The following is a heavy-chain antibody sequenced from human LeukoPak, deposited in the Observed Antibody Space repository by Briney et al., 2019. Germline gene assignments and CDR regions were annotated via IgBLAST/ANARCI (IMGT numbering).Heavy chain of an antibody. CDR2: IYYSGST. Sequence: SETLSLTCTVSGGSISSSSYYWGWIRQPPGKGLEWIGSIYYSGSTYYNPSPKSRVTISVDTSKNQFSLKLSSVTAADTAVYYCAREDTFGGVYFDYWGQGTLVTVSS. CDR3: AREDTFGGVYFDY. CDR1: GGSISSSSYY. D-gene: IGHD3-16*01. V-gene: IGHV4-39*07. J-gene: IGHJ4*02.